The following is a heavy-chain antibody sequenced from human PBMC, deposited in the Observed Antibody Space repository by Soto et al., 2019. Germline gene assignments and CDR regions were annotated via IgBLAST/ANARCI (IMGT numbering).Heavy chain of an antibody. Sequence: QVQLQESGPGLVKPSQTLSLTCTVTGDSITSGGYYWSWLLQHPGKGLEWLGYIYASRGSASALSNPSHKSRITLAAQTSLIAFSLNLRAAPLAGAALCFCARTQAKNFSGIDYWCQRALVTVAP. CDR3: ARTQAKNFSGIDY. CDR1: GDSITSGGYY. CDR2: IYASRGSASA. J-gene: IGHJ4*02. D-gene: IGHD1-1*01. V-gene: IGHV4-31*03.